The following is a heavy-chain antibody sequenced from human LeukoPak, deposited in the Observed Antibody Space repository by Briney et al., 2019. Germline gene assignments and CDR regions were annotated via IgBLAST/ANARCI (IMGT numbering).Heavy chain of an antibody. J-gene: IGHJ4*02. CDR2: IYYSGST. D-gene: IGHD5-24*01. CDR3: ARATYNLARNDY. Sequence: PSETLSLTCTVSGGSISSSSYYWGWIRQPPGTGLEWIGSIYYSGSTYYNPSLKSRVTISVDTSKNQFSLKLSSVTAADTAVYYCARATYNLARNDYWGQGTLVTVSS. V-gene: IGHV4-39*07. CDR1: GGSISSSSYY.